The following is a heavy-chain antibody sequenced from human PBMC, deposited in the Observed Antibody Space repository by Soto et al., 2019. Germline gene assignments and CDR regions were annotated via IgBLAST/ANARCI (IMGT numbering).Heavy chain of an antibody. Sequence: GGSLGLSCAASGFTLSSYAMSWVRQAPGKGLEWVSAISGSGGSTYYADSVKGRFTISRDNSKNTLYLQMNSLRAEDTAVYYCAKDRNVLLWFGELTNWFDPWGQGTLVTVSS. V-gene: IGHV3-23*01. J-gene: IGHJ5*02. CDR1: GFTLSSYA. D-gene: IGHD3-10*01. CDR3: AKDRNVLLWFGELTNWFDP. CDR2: ISGSGGST.